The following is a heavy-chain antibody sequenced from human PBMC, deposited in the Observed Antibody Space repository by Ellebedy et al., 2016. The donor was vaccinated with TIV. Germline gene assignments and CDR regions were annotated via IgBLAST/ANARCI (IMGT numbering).Heavy chain of an antibody. CDR1: GGAINNVTW. D-gene: IGHD3/OR15-3a*01. V-gene: IGHV4/OR15-8*01. CDR3: ARQGYTDDLLYFDN. Sequence: MPSETLSLTCAVPGGAINNVTWLTWIRQPPGKGLEWIGEVYKSGASKYNPSLKSRVPISLDTSKTHFSLTLTSVTAADTGVYYCARQGYTDDLLYFDNWGQGTLVTVSS. J-gene: IGHJ4*02. CDR2: VYKSGAS.